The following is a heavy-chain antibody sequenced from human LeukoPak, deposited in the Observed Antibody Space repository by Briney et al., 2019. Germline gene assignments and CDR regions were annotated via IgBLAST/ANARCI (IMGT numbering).Heavy chain of an antibody. D-gene: IGHD1-26*01. J-gene: IGHJ4*02. CDR1: GFTFSSYA. CDR2: ISGSGGST. Sequence: GGSLRLSCAASGFTFSSYAMSWVRQAPGKGLEWVSTISGSGGSTYYADSVKGRFAISRDNSKNALYLQMNSLRAEDTAVYYCAKAPTGGSYLGDYWGQGTLVTVSS. CDR3: AKAPTGGSYLGDY. V-gene: IGHV3-23*01.